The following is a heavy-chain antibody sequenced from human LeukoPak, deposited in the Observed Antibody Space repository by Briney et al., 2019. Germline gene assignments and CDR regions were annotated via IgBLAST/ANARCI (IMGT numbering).Heavy chain of an antibody. V-gene: IGHV3-66*01. CDR2: IYISGIT. Sequence: GGSLRLSCTASGFSISADDMTWVRQAPGKGLEWVTLIYISGITKYADSVQGRFIISRDNSKDTLYLQMNNLRVEDTAVYYCHKRSPPYWGQGTLVSVSS. J-gene: IGHJ4*02. CDR3: HKRSPPY. CDR1: GFSISADD. D-gene: IGHD2-21*01.